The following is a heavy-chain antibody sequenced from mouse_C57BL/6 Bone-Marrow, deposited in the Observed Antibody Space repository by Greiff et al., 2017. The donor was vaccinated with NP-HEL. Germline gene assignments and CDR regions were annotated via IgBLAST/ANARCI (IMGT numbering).Heavy chain of an antibody. V-gene: IGHV3-6*01. J-gene: IGHJ2*01. CDR2: ISYDGSN. Sequence: ESGPGLVKPSQSLSLTCSVTGYSITSGYYWNWIRQFPGNKLEWMGYISYDGSNNYNPSLKNRISITRDTSKNQFFLKLNSVTTEDTATYYCAIQVYGSSHLDYWGQGTTLTVSS. CDR3: AIQVYGSSHLDY. CDR1: GYSITSGYY. D-gene: IGHD1-1*01.